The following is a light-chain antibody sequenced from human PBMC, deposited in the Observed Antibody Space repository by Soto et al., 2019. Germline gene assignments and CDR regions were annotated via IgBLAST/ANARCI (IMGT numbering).Light chain of an antibody. CDR3: QQYTSYSRA. CDR1: QSISSW. J-gene: IGKJ1*01. Sequence: DIQMTPSPSTLSASVGDRVTIPCRASQSISSWLAWYQQKPGKAPKLLIYKASSLESGVPSRFSGSGSGTEFTLTISGLQPDDFTTYYCQQYTSYSRAFGQGTKVDIK. V-gene: IGKV1-5*03. CDR2: KAS.